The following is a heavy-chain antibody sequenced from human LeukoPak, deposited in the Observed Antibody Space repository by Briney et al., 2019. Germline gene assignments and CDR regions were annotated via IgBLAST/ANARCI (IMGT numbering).Heavy chain of an antibody. CDR3: ARDAGYYYYYGMDV. V-gene: IGHV4-4*07. CDR2: IYTSGST. J-gene: IGHJ6*02. CDR1: GGSISSYY. D-gene: IGHD3-10*01. Sequence: SETLSLTCTVSGGSISSYYWSWIRQPAGKGLKWIGRIYTSGSTNYNPSLKSRVTMSVDTSKNQFSLKLSSVTAADTAVYYCARDAGYYYYYGMDVWGPGTTVTVSS.